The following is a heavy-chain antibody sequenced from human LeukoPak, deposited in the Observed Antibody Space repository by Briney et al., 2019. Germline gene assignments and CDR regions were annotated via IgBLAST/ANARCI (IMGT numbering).Heavy chain of an antibody. V-gene: IGHV3-23*01. D-gene: IGHD6-6*01. CDR1: GFTFSSYA. Sequence: PGGSLRLSCAGSGFTFSSYAMNWVRQAPGKGLEWVSAISGSGGSTYYADSVKGRFTISRDNSKNTLYLQMNSLRAEDTAVYYCAKCQQFGADFDYWGQGTLVTVSS. CDR2: ISGSGGST. CDR3: AKCQQFGADFDY. J-gene: IGHJ4*02.